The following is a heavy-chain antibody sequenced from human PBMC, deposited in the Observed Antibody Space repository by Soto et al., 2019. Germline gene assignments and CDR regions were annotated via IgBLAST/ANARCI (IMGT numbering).Heavy chain of an antibody. CDR2: ISSSGSTI. V-gene: IGHV3-11*01. CDR3: ARYLGSSWYVGYYYYYGMDV. Sequence: GGSLRLSCAASGFTFSDYYMSWIRQAPGKGLEWVSYISSSGSTIYYADSVKGRFTISRDNAKNSLYLQMNSLRAEDTAVYYCARYLGSSWYVGYYYYYGMDVWGQGTTVTVSS. D-gene: IGHD6-13*01. CDR1: GFTFSDYY. J-gene: IGHJ6*02.